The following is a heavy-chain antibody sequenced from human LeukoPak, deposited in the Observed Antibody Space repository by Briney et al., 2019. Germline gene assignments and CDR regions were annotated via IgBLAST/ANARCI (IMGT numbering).Heavy chain of an antibody. CDR2: ISYDGSNK. CDR1: GFTFSSYG. J-gene: IGHJ4*02. Sequence: GGSLRLSCAASGFTFSSYGMHWVRQAPGKGLEWVAVISYDGSNKYYADSVKGRFTISRDNSKNTLYLQMNSLRAEDTAVYYCAKGAEGFGELFIDGWGKGTLVTVGS. V-gene: IGHV3-30*18. CDR3: AKGAEGFGELFIDG. D-gene: IGHD3-10*01.